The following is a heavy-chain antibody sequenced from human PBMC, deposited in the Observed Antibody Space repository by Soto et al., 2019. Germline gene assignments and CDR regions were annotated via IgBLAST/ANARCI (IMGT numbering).Heavy chain of an antibody. V-gene: IGHV4-30-4*08. Sequence: SETLSLTCSVSGDSISTVDYFWAWIRQPPGQALEYIGYIYKSATTYYNPSFESRVAISLDTSKSQFSLNVTSVTAADTAVYFCARGRYCLTGRCFPNWFDSWGQGTLVTVPS. CDR3: ARGRYCLTGRCFPNWFDS. D-gene: IGHD2-15*01. CDR2: IYKSATT. CDR1: GDSISTVDYF. J-gene: IGHJ5*01.